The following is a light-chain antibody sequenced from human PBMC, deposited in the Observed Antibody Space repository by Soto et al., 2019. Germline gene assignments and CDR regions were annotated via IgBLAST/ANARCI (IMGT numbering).Light chain of an antibody. V-gene: IGKV1-33*01. J-gene: IGKJ2*01. Sequence: DIQMTQSPSSLSASVGDRVTITCQASPDIRYYLNWYQQKPGKAPKLLIYDASNFEIGVPSRFIGSGSATDFTFTTSCLQPEEVATDYWHQYDNLPSYTFGQGTKLDIK. CDR2: DAS. CDR3: HQYDNLPSYT. CDR1: PDIRYY.